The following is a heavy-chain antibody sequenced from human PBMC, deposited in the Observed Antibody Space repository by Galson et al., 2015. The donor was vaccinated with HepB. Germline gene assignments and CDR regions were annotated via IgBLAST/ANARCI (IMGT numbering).Heavy chain of an antibody. D-gene: IGHD6-13*01. Sequence: SLRLSCAASGFTFSSYAMSWVRQAPGKGLEWVSAISGSGGSTYYADSVKGRFTISRDNSKNTLYLQMNSLRAEDTAVYYCAKDSSSGYSSSWYFDYWGQGTLVTVSS. J-gene: IGHJ4*02. V-gene: IGHV3-23*01. CDR2: ISGSGGST. CDR3: AKDSSSGYSSSWYFDY. CDR1: GFTFSSYA.